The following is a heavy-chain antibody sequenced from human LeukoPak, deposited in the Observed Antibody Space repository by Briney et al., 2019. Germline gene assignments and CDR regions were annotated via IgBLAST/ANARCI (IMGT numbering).Heavy chain of an antibody. J-gene: IGHJ3*02. CDR1: GFTFSRSW. CDR2: MNPNGTIT. V-gene: IGHV3-74*01. D-gene: IGHD7-27*01. CDR3: ARELGAFDI. Sequence: GGSLRLSCAASGFTFSRSWMQWARQAPGKGLVWVERMNPNGTITAYADSVKGRFTVSRDNAKNSLYLQMNSLRAEDTAVYYCARELGAFDIWGQGTMVTVSS.